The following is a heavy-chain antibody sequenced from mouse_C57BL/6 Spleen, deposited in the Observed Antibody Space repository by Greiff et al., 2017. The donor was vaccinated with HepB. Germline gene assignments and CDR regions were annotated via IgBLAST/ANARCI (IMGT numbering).Heavy chain of an antibody. Sequence: EVMLVESGGDLVKTGGSLKLSCAASGFTFSSYGMSWVRQTPDKRLEWVATISSGGSYTYYPDSVKGRFTISRDNAKNTLYLQMSSLKSEDTAMYYCARLTVVALYYAMDYWGQGTSVTVSS. D-gene: IGHD1-1*01. CDR2: ISSGGSYT. V-gene: IGHV5-6*01. CDR3: ARLTVVALYYAMDY. J-gene: IGHJ4*01. CDR1: GFTFSSYG.